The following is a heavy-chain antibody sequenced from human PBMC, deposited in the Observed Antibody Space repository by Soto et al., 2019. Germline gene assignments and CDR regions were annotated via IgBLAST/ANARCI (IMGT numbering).Heavy chain of an antibody. D-gene: IGHD2-21*02. CDR1: GFTFSSYG. Sequence: QVQLVESGGGVVQPGRSLRLSCAASGFTFSSYGMHWVRQAAGKGLEWVAVISYDGSNKYYADSVKGRFTISRDNSKNTLYLQMNSLRAEDTAVYYCAKAGWVTAYYYYYMDVWGKGTTVTVSS. V-gene: IGHV3-30*18. CDR3: AKAGWVTAYYYYYMDV. CDR2: ISYDGSNK. J-gene: IGHJ6*03.